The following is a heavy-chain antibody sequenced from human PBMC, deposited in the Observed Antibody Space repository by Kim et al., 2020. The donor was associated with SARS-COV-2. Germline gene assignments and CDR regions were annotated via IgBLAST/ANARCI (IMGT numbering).Heavy chain of an antibody. D-gene: IGHD3-10*01. CDR3: TTRDPITMVRGPSGYYGMDV. CDR1: GFTFSNAW. Sequence: GGSLRLSCAASGFTFSNAWMSWVRQAPGKGLEWVGRIKSKTDGGTTDYAAPVKGRFTISRDDSKNTLYLQMNSLKTEDTAVYYCTTRDPITMVRGPSGYYGMDVWGQGTTVTVSS. J-gene: IGHJ6*02. CDR2: IKSKTDGGTT. V-gene: IGHV3-15*01.